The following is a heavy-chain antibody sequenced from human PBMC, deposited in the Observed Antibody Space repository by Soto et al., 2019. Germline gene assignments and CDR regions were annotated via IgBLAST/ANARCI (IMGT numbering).Heavy chain of an antibody. Sequence: SETLSLTCAVYGGSFSGYYWSWIRQPPGKGLEWIGEIYHSGSTNYNPSLKSRVTISVDKSKNQFSLKLSSVTAADTAVYYCASLWFGELLMAFDAFDIWGQGTMVTVSS. V-gene: IGHV4-34*01. CDR2: IYHSGST. D-gene: IGHD3-10*01. CDR3: ASLWFGELLMAFDAFDI. CDR1: GGSFSGYY. J-gene: IGHJ3*02.